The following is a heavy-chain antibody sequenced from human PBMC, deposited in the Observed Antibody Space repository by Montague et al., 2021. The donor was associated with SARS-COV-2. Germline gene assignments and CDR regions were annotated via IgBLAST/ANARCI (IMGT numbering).Heavy chain of an antibody. CDR3: AREGVMATTTGFDY. CDR2: IWYDGSNK. J-gene: IGHJ4*02. D-gene: IGHD5-24*01. CDR1: GFTFSSYG. Sequence: LRLSCAASGFTFSSYGMHWVRQAPGKGLEWVAVIWYDGSNKYYADSVKGRFTISRDNSKNTLYLQMNSLRAEDTAVYYCAREGVMATTTGFDYWGRGTLVTVSS. V-gene: IGHV3-33*01.